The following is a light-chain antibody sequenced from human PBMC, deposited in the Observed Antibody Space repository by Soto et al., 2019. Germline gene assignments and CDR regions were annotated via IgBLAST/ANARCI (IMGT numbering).Light chain of an antibody. CDR2: GAF. V-gene: IGKV3-15*01. CDR1: KSVSSN. CDR3: QQHKNWPPLT. J-gene: IGKJ4*01. Sequence: EIVMTQSPATLSVSPGERATLSCRASKSVSSNFAWYQQKPGQAPRLLIYGAFTRATGIPARFSGSGSGTEFTLTISSLQSEDFVVYYCQQHKNWPPLTFGGGTKVEIK.